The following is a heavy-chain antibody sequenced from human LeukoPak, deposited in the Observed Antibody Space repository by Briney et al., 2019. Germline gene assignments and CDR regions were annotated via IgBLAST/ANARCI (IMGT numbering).Heavy chain of an antibody. J-gene: IGHJ4*02. CDR3: ARTYGSGSYLGGDLDY. CDR2: ISAYNGNT. D-gene: IGHD3-10*01. Sequence: ASVKVSCKASGYTFTSYGISWVRQAPGQGREWMGWISAYNGNTNYAHKLQGRVTMTTDTSTSTAYMELRSLRSDDTAVYYCARTYGSGSYLGGDLDYWGQGTLVTVSS. V-gene: IGHV1-18*01. CDR1: GYTFTSYG.